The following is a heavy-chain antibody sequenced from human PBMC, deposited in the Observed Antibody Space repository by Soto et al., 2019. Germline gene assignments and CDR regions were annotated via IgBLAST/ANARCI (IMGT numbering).Heavy chain of an antibody. CDR2: IYWNDDP. J-gene: IGHJ6*02. CDR1: GFSLTTRGMG. Sequence: QITLKESGPTLVKPTETLTLTCTFSGFSLTTRGMGVAWIRQPPGRALEWLALIYWNDDPRYSPSLKSRLTVTKDTTKNQVALTMTNMDPVDTATYYRAQRPPEYGMDVWGQGTMVTVSS. V-gene: IGHV2-5*01. CDR3: AQRPPEYGMDV.